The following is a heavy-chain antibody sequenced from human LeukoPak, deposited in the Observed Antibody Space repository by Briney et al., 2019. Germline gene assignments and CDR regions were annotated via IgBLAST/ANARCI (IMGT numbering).Heavy chain of an antibody. Sequence: PGRSLRLSCAASGFTFSSYAMHWVRQAPGKGLEWVAVISYDGSNKYYADSVKGRFTTSRDNSKNTLYLQMNSLRAEDTAVYYCARAERTGYGDYYYFDYWGQGTLVTVSS. D-gene: IGHD4-17*01. CDR1: GFTFSSYA. CDR2: ISYDGSNK. J-gene: IGHJ4*02. V-gene: IGHV3-30*04. CDR3: ARAERTGYGDYYYFDY.